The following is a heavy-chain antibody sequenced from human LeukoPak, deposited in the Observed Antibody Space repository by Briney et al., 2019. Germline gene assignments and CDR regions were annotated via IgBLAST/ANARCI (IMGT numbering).Heavy chain of an antibody. CDR2: IYYSGST. J-gene: IGHJ4*02. Sequence: KPSETLSLTCTVSGGASSDYYWTWIRLPPGKGLEWIGYIYYSGSTNYNPSLKSRVTISVDTSKNQFSLKLSSVTAADTAVYYCASESSNGGGPYWGQGTLVTVSS. CDR3: ASESSNGGGPY. D-gene: IGHD2-15*01. CDR1: GGASSDYY. V-gene: IGHV4-59*01.